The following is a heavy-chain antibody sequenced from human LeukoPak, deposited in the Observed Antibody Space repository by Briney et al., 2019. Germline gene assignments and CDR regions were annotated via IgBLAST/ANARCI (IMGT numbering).Heavy chain of an antibody. J-gene: IGHJ4*02. D-gene: IGHD2-2*01. CDR2: INPHSGGT. V-gene: IGHV1-2*02. CDR1: GYTFTGYY. CDR3: ARDAGEYCSSTNCDASHY. Sequence: GASVKVSCKASGYTFTGYYIHWVRQAPGQGLEWMRWINPHSGGTNYAQKFQGGDTMTRDTSITTAYMELSSLRSDDTAVYYCARDAGEYCSSTNCDASHYWGQGTLVTVSS.